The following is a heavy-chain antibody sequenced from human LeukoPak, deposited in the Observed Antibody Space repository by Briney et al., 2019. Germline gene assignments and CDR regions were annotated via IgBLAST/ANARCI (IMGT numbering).Heavy chain of an antibody. J-gene: IGHJ5*02. Sequence: GGSLRLSCAASGSTFSDYYMSWIRQAPGKGLEWVSYISSSGSTIYYADSVKGRFTISRDNAKNSLYLQMNSLRAEDTAVHYCARDRVSPSDSGSYREFDPWGQGTLVTVSS. CDR2: ISSSGSTI. CDR1: GSTFSDYY. CDR3: ARDRVSPSDSGSYREFDP. D-gene: IGHD1-26*01. V-gene: IGHV3-11*01.